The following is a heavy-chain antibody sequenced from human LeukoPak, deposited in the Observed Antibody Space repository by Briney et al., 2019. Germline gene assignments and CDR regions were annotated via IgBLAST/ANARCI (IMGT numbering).Heavy chain of an antibody. Sequence: PGGSLRLSCAASGFTFSSYAMSWVRQSPGKGLEWVSAIYLTGTTHYADSVKGRFTISRDNSKNALNLQMNSLRVEDTAVYYCAAAYCGGDCYSDNHYYFMDLWGRGTTVTVSS. CDR3: AAAYCGGDCYSDNHYYFMDL. CDR1: GFTFSSYA. V-gene: IGHV3-23*05. CDR2: IYLTGTT. J-gene: IGHJ6*03. D-gene: IGHD2-21*02.